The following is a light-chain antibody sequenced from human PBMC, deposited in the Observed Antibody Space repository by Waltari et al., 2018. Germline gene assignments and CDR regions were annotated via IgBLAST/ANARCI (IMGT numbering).Light chain of an antibody. CDR2: SAN. Sequence: DIQMTQSPYSLSASVGDRVTITCRASQGISNYLNWYQQKPGKAPKLLIYSANRLESGVPSRFSGSGSGTEFTLTISSLQPEDFATYHCQQYNSLWTFGQGTKVEIK. J-gene: IGKJ1*01. CDR1: QGISNY. CDR3: QQYNSLWT. V-gene: IGKV1-17*01.